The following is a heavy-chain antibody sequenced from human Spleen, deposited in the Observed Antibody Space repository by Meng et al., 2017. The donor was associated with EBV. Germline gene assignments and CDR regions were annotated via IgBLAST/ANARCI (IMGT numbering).Heavy chain of an antibody. D-gene: IGHD3-10*01. Sequence: VTREGPGPDLVTGSDILSLSCECSGGPVLVGWNYWGWIRSPPGKGLEWIAYKYYSGNTNYNPSLRSRVTISVDTSKNQFSLKLKSVTAADTAVYYCARAQVRGVSAFDYWGQGTLVTVSS. J-gene: IGHJ4*02. CDR2: KYYSGNT. CDR1: GGPVLVGWNY. V-gene: IGHV4-61*01. CDR3: ARAQVRGVSAFDY.